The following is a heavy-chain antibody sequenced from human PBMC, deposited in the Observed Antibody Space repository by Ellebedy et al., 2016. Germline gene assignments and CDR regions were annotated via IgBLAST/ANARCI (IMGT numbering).Heavy chain of an antibody. CDR1: GFTVSSNY. D-gene: IGHD3-22*01. Sequence: GESLKISCAASGFTVSSNYMSWVRQAPGKGLEWVSVIYSGGSTYYADSVKGRFTISRDNSKNTLYLQMNSLRDEDTAVYYCARPYYYDSSGWFNDAFDIWGQGTMVTVSS. J-gene: IGHJ3*02. CDR3: ARPYYYDSSGWFNDAFDI. V-gene: IGHV3-66*04. CDR2: IYSGGST.